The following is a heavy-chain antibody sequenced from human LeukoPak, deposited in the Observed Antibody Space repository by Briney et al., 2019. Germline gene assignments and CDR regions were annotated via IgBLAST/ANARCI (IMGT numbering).Heavy chain of an antibody. D-gene: IGHD3-16*01. CDR1: GGTFSSYA. CDR2: INPSGGST. J-gene: IGHJ4*02. Sequence: ASVKVSCKASGGTFSSYAISWVRQTPGQGLEWMGIINPSGGSTSYAQKFQGRVTMTRDMSTSTVYMELSSLRSEDTAVYYCARDGLGGFMITFGGDLDYWGQGTLVTVSS. V-gene: IGHV1-46*01. CDR3: ARDGLGGFMITFGGDLDY.